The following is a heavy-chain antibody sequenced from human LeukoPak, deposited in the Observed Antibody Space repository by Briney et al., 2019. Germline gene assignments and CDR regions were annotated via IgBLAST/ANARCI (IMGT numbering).Heavy chain of an antibody. D-gene: IGHD1-26*01. CDR2: IYYSGST. V-gene: IGHV4-59*13. CDR3: ARSVSGSSLRLGLY. CDR1: GGSISSYY. J-gene: IGHJ4*02. Sequence: PSETPSLTCTVSGGSISSYYWSWIRQPPGKGLEWIGYIYYSGSTNYNPSLKSRVTISVDTSKNQFSLKLSSVTAADTAVYYCARSVSGSSLRLGLYWGQGTLVTVSS.